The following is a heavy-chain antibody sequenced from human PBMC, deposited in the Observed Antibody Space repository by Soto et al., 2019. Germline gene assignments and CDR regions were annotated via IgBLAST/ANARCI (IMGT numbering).Heavy chain of an antibody. D-gene: IGHD3-16*01. Sequence: QVQLVESGGGVVQPGRSLRLSCAASGFTFSSYGMHWVRQAPGKGLEWVAVIWYDGSNKYYADSVKGRFTISRDNSKNTLYLQMNSLRAEDTAVYCCARDRRITTAPILSFDYWGQGTLVTVSS. CDR3: ARDRRITTAPILSFDY. V-gene: IGHV3-33*01. CDR1: GFTFSSYG. J-gene: IGHJ4*02. CDR2: IWYDGSNK.